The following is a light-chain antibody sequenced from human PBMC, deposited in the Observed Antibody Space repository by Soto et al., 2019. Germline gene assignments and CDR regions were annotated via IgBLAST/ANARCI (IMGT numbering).Light chain of an antibody. Sequence: DIQMTQSHSTLSASVGDRVTITCRASQSISSWLAWYQQKPGKAPKLLIYKASTLESGVPSRFSGSGSGTEFTLTISSLQPDDFVTYYCQQSFTFCPRKKVDIK. CDR2: KAS. J-gene: IGKJ3*01. CDR3: QQSFT. V-gene: IGKV1-5*03. CDR1: QSISSW.